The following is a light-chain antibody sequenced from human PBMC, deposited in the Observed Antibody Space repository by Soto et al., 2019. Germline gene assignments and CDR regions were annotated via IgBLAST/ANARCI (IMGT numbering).Light chain of an antibody. CDR3: QTWGTGLWV. Sequence: QLVLTQSPSASASLGASVKLTCTLSSGHSSYDIAWHQQQPEKGPRYLMKLNSDGSHSKGDGIPDRFSGSSSGAERYLTISSLQSEDEADYYCQTWGTGLWVFGGGTKLTVL. V-gene: IGLV4-69*01. J-gene: IGLJ3*02. CDR2: LNSDGSH. CDR1: SGHSSYD.